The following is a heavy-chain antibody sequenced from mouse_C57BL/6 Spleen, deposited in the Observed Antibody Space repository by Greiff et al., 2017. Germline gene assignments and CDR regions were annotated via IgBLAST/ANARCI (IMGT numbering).Heavy chain of an antibody. J-gene: IGHJ2*01. CDR2: IDPSDSET. CDR3: ARWGTTVVAHFDY. V-gene: IGHV1-52*01. D-gene: IGHD1-1*01. CDR1: GYTFTSYW. Sequence: QVQLQQPGAELVRPGSSVKLSCKASGYTFTSYWMPWVTQRPIQGLEWIGNIDPSDSETHYNQKFKDKATLTVDKSSSTAYMQLSRLTSEDSAVYYCARWGTTVVAHFDYWGQGTTLTVSS.